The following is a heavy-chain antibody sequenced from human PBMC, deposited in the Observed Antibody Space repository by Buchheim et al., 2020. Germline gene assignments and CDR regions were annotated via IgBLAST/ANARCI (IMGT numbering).Heavy chain of an antibody. Sequence: QVQLQESGPGLVKPSQTLSLTCSVSGVSITSGSHYWSWVRQPAGKGLEWIGRVHTSGVPEYNPSVQGRLTLSLDTSKNQVSLYLRSMTAADTAVYFCARGIGGYADFGFWGPG. CDR1: GVSITSGSHY. CDR2: VHTSGVP. D-gene: IGHD5-12*01. J-gene: IGHJ4*02. CDR3: ARGIGGYADFGF. V-gene: IGHV4-61*02.